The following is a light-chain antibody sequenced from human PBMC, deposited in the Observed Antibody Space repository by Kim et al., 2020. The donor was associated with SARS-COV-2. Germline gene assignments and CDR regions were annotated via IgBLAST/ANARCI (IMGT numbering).Light chain of an antibody. CDR3: QSYDTSLSGYV. Sequence: RVTIYCTGSSANIGADYDVHWYQQLPGTAPKLLIYGNTNRPSGVPDRFSGSKSGTAASLAITGLQAEDEADYYCQSYDTSLSGYVFGTGTKVTVL. V-gene: IGLV1-40*01. CDR1: SANIGADYD. CDR2: GNT. J-gene: IGLJ1*01.